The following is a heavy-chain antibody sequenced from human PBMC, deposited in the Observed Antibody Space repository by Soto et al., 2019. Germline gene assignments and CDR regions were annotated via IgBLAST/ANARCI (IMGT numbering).Heavy chain of an antibody. Sequence: PGGSLRLSCAASGFTFSSYSMNWVRQSPGKGLEWVSSISSSSSYIYYADSVKGRFTISRDNAKNSLYLQMNSPRAEDTAVYYCARDYDSSGYYGIFDYWGQGTLVTVSS. V-gene: IGHV3-21*01. CDR3: ARDYDSSGYYGIFDY. CDR1: GFTFSSYS. CDR2: ISSSSSYI. J-gene: IGHJ4*02. D-gene: IGHD3-22*01.